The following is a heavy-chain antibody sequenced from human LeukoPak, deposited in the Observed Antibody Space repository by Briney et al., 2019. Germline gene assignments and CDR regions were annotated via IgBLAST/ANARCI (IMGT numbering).Heavy chain of an antibody. J-gene: IGHJ4*02. Sequence: ASVKVSCKASGGTFSSYAISWVRQAPGQGLEWMGGIIPIFGTANYAQKFQGRVTITADESTRTAYMELSRLRSEDTAVYYCALSTSDYGDYVYRIWGQGTLVTVSS. D-gene: IGHD4-17*01. V-gene: IGHV1-69*13. CDR1: GGTFSSYA. CDR2: IIPIFGTA. CDR3: ALSTSDYGDYVYRI.